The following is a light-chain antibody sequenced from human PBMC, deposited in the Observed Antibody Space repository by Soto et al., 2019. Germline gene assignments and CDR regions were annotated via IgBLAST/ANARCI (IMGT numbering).Light chain of an antibody. Sequence: EIVLTQSPATLSLSPGERATLSCRASQSVSSDLAWYQQKPGQAPRLLIYDASNRATGIPARFSGSGSGTDFPLTISSLEPEDFAVYYCQQRSNWPVTFGQGTKLEIK. CDR3: QQRSNWPVT. CDR2: DAS. CDR1: QSVSSD. V-gene: IGKV3-11*01. J-gene: IGKJ2*01.